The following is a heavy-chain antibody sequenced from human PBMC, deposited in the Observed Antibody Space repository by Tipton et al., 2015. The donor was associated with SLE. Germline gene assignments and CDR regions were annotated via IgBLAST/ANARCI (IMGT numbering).Heavy chain of an antibody. CDR1: GGSFSGYY. CDR3: ARGLPDFDY. J-gene: IGHJ4*02. V-gene: IGHV4-34*01. Sequence: TLSLTCAVYGGSFSGYYWSWIRQPPGKGLEWIGEINHSGSTNYNPSLKSRVTISVDTSKNQFSLKLSSVTAADTAVYYCARGLPDFDYWDQGTLVTVSS. CDR2: INHSGST.